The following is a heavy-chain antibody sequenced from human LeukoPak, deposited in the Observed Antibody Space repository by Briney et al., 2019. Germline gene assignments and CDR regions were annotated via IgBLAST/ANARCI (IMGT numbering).Heavy chain of an antibody. Sequence: PSETLSLTCTVSGDSISSSGYYWGWIRQPPGKGLEWIGTLFYSGNTYYNPSLKSRVTISVDTSKNQFSLKLSSVTAADTAVYYCARDGMSSSFYFDYWGQGTLVTVSS. J-gene: IGHJ4*02. D-gene: IGHD6-6*01. CDR1: GDSISSSGYY. CDR2: LFYSGNT. V-gene: IGHV4-39*07. CDR3: ARDGMSSSFYFDY.